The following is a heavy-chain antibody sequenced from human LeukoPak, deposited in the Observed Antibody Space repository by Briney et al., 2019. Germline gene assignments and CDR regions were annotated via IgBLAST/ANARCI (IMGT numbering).Heavy chain of an antibody. Sequence: PGESLRLSCAASGFTFGTYWMAWVRQAPGKGLEWVANTKHDGSEQYYVDSVKGRFTISRDNAKNSLYLQMNSLRAEDTAVYFFARDGILGSHDYWGQGSLVTVSS. CDR2: TKHDGSEQ. J-gene: IGHJ4*02. CDR3: ARDGILGSHDY. V-gene: IGHV3-7*01. D-gene: IGHD3-3*02. CDR1: GFTFGTYW.